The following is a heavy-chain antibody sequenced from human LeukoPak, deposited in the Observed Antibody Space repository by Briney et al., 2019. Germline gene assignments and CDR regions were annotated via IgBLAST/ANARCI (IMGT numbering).Heavy chain of an antibody. CDR3: AKDRGCGGDCRIDAFDI. Sequence: GGSLRLSCAASGFTFSSYAMSWVRQAPGKGLEWVSAISGSGGSTYYADSVKGRFTISRDNSKNTLYLQMNSLRAEDTAVYYCAKDRGCGGDCRIDAFDIWGQGTMVTVSS. CDR2: ISGSGGST. D-gene: IGHD2-21*02. J-gene: IGHJ3*02. V-gene: IGHV3-23*01. CDR1: GFTFSSYA.